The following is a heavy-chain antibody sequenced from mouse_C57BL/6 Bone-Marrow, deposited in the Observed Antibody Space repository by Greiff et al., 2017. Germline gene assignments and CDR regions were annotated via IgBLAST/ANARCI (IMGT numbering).Heavy chain of an antibody. Sequence: QVHVKQSGAELASPGASVTLSCKASGYTFTDHIMNWVKKRPGQGLEWIGRIYPVSGETNYNQKFMGKATFSVDRSSSTVYMVLNSLTSEDPAVYYCVITTVVATRYFDVWGTGTTVTVSS. CDR1: GYTFTDHI. CDR2: IYPVSGET. J-gene: IGHJ1*03. D-gene: IGHD1-1*01. V-gene: IGHV1-11*01. CDR3: VITTVVATRYFDV.